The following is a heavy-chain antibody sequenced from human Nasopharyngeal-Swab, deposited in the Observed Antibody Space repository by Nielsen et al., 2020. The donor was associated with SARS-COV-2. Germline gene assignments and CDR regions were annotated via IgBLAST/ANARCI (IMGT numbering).Heavy chain of an antibody. CDR2: IYTSGST. V-gene: IGHV4-4*07. J-gene: IGHJ6*03. CDR3: ARGELLNSYYYYYMDV. D-gene: IGHD1-26*01. CDR1: GGSIGIYY. Sequence: ETLSLTCTVSGGSIGIYYWSWIRQPAGKGLEWIGRIYTSGSTNYNPSLKSRVTISVDTSKNQFSLKLSSVTAADTAVYYCARGELLNSYYYYYMDVWGKGTTVTVSS.